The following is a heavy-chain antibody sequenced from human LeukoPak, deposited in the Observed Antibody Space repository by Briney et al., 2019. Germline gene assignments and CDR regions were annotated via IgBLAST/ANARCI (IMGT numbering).Heavy chain of an antibody. J-gene: IGHJ4*02. Sequence: ASVKVSCKASGYTFTSYGISWVRQAPGQGLEWMGWISAYNGNTNYAQKLQGRVTMTTDTSTSTAYIELRSLRSDDTAVYYCARDRAAGPSLFDYWGQGTLVTVSS. CDR2: ISAYNGNT. CDR1: GYTFTSYG. V-gene: IGHV1-18*01. CDR3: ARDRAAGPSLFDY. D-gene: IGHD1/OR15-1a*01.